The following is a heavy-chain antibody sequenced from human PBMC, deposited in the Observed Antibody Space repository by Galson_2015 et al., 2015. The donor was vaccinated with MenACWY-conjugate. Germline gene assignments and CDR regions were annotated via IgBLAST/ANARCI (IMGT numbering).Heavy chain of an antibody. V-gene: IGHV3-23*01. CDR1: GITFSSNA. CDR2: IGTGGGT. J-gene: IGHJ6*02. CDR3: AKFKYSTSWSNTHGMDV. Sequence: SLRLSCAASGITFSSNAMNWVRQAPGKGLEWVSGIGTGGGTYYADSVKGRFTISRDNSKNMVYLQMNSLRAEDTAIYYRAKFKYSTSWSNTHGMDVWGQGTTVTVSS. D-gene: IGHD2-2*01.